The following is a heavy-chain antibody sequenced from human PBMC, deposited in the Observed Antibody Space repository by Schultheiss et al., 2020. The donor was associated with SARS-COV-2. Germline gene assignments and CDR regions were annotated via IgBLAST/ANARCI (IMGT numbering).Heavy chain of an antibody. D-gene: IGHD1-26*01. J-gene: IGHJ6*02. CDR1: GGSISSYY. CDR3: ARVHYLYGMDV. CDR2: TYYSGST. V-gene: IGHV4-59*12. Sequence: SETLSLTCTVSGGSISSYYWSWIRQPPGKGLEWIGHTYYSGSTYYNPSLKSRVTMSIDTSKNQFSLKLSSVTAADTAVYYCARVHYLYGMDVWGQGTTVTVS.